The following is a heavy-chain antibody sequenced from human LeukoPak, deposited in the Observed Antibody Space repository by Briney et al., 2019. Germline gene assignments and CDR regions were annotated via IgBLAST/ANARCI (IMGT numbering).Heavy chain of an antibody. CDR2: ISSNGGST. D-gene: IGHD2-15*01. CDR1: GFTFSSYA. CDR3: AKDLAVFSAGGAFDI. V-gene: IGHV3-64*01. Sequence: GESLRLSCAASGFTFSSYAMHWVRQAPGKGLEYVSAISSNGGSTYYANSVKGRFTISRDNSKNTLYLQMGSLRAEGMAVYYCAKDLAVFSAGGAFDIWGQGTMVTVSS. J-gene: IGHJ3*02.